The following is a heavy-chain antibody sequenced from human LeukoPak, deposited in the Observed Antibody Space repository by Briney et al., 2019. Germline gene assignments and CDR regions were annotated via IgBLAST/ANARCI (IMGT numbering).Heavy chain of an antibody. CDR1: GFTFSSYG. V-gene: IGHV3-30*02. D-gene: IGHD1-26*01. CDR3: AKDTIVVATELFDY. CDR2: IRYDGSNK. Sequence: GGSLRLSCAASGFTFSSYGMHWVRQAPGKGLEWVAFIRYDGSNKYYADSVKGRFTISRDNSKNTLYLQMNSLRAEDTAVYYCAKDTIVVATELFDYWGQGTLVTVSS. J-gene: IGHJ4*02.